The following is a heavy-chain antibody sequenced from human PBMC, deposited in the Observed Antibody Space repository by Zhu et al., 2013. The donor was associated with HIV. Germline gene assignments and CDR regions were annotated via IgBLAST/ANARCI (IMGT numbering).Heavy chain of an antibody. Sequence: QVQLQESGPGLVKPSGTLSLTCAVSGGSISSSNWWSWVRQPPGKGLEWIGEIYHSGSTNYNPSLKSRVTISVDTSKNQFSLKLSSVTAADTAVYYCAKGAAGTLGYYYYFGMDVWGQGTTVTVSS. V-gene: IGHV4-4*02. CDR3: AKGAAGTLGYYYYFGMDV. J-gene: IGHJ6*02. D-gene: IGHD6-13*01. CDR1: GGSISSSNW. CDR2: IYHSGST.